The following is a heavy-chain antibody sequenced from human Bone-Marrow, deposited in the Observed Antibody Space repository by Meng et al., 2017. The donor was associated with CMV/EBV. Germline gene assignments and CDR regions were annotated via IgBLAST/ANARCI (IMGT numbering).Heavy chain of an antibody. J-gene: IGHJ5*02. V-gene: IGHV3-15*07. CDR1: GFTFSNAW. CDR2: IKSKTDGGTR. D-gene: IGHD3-10*01. CDR3: TTLFYGSGFRSPFDP. Sequence: SGFTFSNAWMNWVRQVPGKGLEWVGRIKSKTDGGTRDNAAPVKGRFTISRDDSKNTLYLQMNSLKIEDTAVYYCTTLFYGSGFRSPFDPWGQGTLVTVS.